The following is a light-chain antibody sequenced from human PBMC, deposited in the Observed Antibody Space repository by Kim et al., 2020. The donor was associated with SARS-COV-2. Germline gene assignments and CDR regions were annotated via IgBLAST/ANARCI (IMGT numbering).Light chain of an antibody. CDR3: FSTDSSGVQVV. J-gene: IGLJ2*01. CDR2: EDN. Sequence: SYELTQPPSVSVSPGQTARITCSGDALQKKYGYWYQQKSGQAPVLVIYEDNKRPSGIPERFSGSTSGTMATLTISGAQVEDEADYYCFSTDSSGVQVVFGGGTQLTVL. CDR1: ALQKKY. V-gene: IGLV3-10*01.